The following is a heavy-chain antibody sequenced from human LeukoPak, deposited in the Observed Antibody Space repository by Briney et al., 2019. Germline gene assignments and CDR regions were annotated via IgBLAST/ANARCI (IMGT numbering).Heavy chain of an antibody. CDR1: GFTFSNYA. J-gene: IGHJ4*02. D-gene: IGHD3-9*01. Sequence: PGGSLRLSCAASGFTFSNYAMSWVRQAPGKGLEWVSTISGSGGGTYYADTVKARFTISRDNSKNTLYLQMNNLRAEDTAIYYCAKAANYDILTGYYLDYWGQGTLVTVSS. CDR2: ISGSGGGT. V-gene: IGHV3-23*01. CDR3: AKAANYDILTGYYLDY.